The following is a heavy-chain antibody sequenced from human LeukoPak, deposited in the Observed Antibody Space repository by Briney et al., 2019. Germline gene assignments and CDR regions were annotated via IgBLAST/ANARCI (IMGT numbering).Heavy chain of an antibody. D-gene: IGHD7-27*01. CDR3: AKTGWGAFDI. V-gene: IGHV3-43*02. Sequence: GGSLRLSCAASGFTFSSYVMSWVRQAPGKGLEWVSLISGDGGSTYYADSVKGRFTISRDNSKNSLYLQMNSLRTEDTALYYCAKTGWGAFDIWGQGTMVTVSS. CDR1: GFTFSSYV. J-gene: IGHJ3*02. CDR2: ISGDGGST.